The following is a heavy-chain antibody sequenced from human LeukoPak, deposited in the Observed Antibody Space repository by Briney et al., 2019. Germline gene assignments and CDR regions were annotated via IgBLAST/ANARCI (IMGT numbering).Heavy chain of an antibody. J-gene: IGHJ3*02. CDR1: RFSFSAYP. Sequence: GGSLRLSCEASRFSFSAYPMGWVRRAPGKGLEWVSGISASGDVTFHADPLKGRFTISRDNSKNTLYLQMDSLRAEDTAKYYCAKSLLTTASGTGRAFDIWGQGTVVTVSS. D-gene: IGHD1-26*01. V-gene: IGHV3-23*01. CDR2: ISASGDVT. CDR3: AKSLLTTASGTGRAFDI.